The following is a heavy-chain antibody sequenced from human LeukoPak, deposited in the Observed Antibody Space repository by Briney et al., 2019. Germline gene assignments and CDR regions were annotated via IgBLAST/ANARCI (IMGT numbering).Heavy chain of an antibody. CDR1: GFTVSSNY. V-gene: IGHV3-66*02. CDR2: IYSGGST. J-gene: IGHJ4*02. D-gene: IGHD3-16*01. CDR3: ARDRTYFDY. Sequence: PGGSLRLFCAVSGFTVSSNYMSWVRQAPGKGLEWVSVIYSGGSTYYADSVKGRFTISRDNSKNTLYLQMNSLRAEDTAVYYCARDRTYFDYWGQGTLVTVSS.